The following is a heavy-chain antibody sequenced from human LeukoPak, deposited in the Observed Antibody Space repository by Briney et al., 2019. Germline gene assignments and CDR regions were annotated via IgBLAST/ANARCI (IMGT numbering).Heavy chain of an antibody. CDR3: AKDWGPTPSFIDY. Sequence: GGSLRLSCAAAGFTFSNYAMTWVRQAPGRGLEWVSSISGSGGSTYYADSVKGRFTISRDNSKNTLYLQMNSLRADDTALYYCAKDWGPTPSFIDYWGQGTLVTVSS. CDR1: GFTFSNYA. J-gene: IGHJ4*01. V-gene: IGHV3-23*01. CDR2: ISGSGGST. D-gene: IGHD1-26*01.